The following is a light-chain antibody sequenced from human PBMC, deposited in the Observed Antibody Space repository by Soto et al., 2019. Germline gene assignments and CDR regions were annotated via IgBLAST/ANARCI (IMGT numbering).Light chain of an antibody. CDR2: RNS. CDR1: SPNIGGNY. J-gene: IGLJ1*01. Sequence: QSVLTQPPSASGTPGQRVTISCSGSSPNIGGNYVYWYQHLPGSAPKLLVYRNSQRPSGVPDRFSGSKSGTSASLAISGLRSEDEADYYCAAWDDSLSGFVFGTGTKVTVL. CDR3: AAWDDSLSGFV. V-gene: IGLV1-47*01.